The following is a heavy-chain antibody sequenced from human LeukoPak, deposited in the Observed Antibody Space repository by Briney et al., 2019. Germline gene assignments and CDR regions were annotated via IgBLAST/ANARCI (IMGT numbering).Heavy chain of an antibody. CDR2: IGVSGGST. D-gene: IGHD5-24*01. CDR1: GFTFSSYA. V-gene: IGHV3-23*01. J-gene: IGHJ4*02. Sequence: GGSLRLSCAASGFTFSSYAMNWVRQAPGKGLEWVSAIGVSGGSTFYADSVKGRFTISRDNSKNALYLQMNSLRAADTAVYYCVKSGYNRFDYWGQGALVTVSS. CDR3: VKSGYNRFDY.